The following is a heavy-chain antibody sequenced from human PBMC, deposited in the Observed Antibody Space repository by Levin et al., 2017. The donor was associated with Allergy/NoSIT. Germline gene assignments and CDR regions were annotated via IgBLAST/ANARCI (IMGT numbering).Heavy chain of an antibody. V-gene: IGHV4-4*07. J-gene: IGHJ4*02. D-gene: IGHD6-25*01. CDR1: GGSINTYY. CDR3: AGAHSSGSTLDY. CDR2: FCATGST. Sequence: PSETLSLTCSVSGGSINTYYWNWVRQTAGKGLEWIGRFCATGSTDYNPSLKSRVTMSVDTSKNHVSLRLTSVTAADTAVYYCAGAHSSGSTLDYWGQGTLVTVSS.